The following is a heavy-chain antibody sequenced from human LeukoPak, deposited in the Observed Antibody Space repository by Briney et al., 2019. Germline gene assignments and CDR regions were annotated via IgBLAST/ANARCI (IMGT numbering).Heavy chain of an antibody. V-gene: IGHV3-48*01. CDR3: STAKFDY. CDR2: ISISGSTI. CDR1: GFTLSSYS. J-gene: IGHJ4*02. Sequence: GGSLRLSCAATGFTLSSYSMNWVRQAPRKGLEWVSHISISGSTIHYADSVRGRFTISRDSAKNSLYLQMNSLRADDTAVYYCSTAKFDYWGQGTLLTVSS.